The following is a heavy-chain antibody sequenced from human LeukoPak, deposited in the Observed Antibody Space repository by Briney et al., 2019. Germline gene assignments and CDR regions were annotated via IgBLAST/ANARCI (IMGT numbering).Heavy chain of an antibody. CDR2: ITGGGDSA. J-gene: IGHJ4*02. Sequence: GGSLRLSCGASGFTFSSHARSWVRQTPERGLEWVSAITGGGDSAYYPDSVKGRFTISSDNSKNTLYLQMNNLGAEDTALYYCVSGDTGSGYYYWGQGTLVTVSS. CDR1: GFTFSSHA. CDR3: VSGDTGSGYYY. D-gene: IGHD3-22*01. V-gene: IGHV3-23*01.